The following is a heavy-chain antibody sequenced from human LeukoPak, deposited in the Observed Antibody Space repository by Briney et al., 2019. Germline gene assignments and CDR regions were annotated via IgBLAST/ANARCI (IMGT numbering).Heavy chain of an antibody. V-gene: IGHV4-34*01. CDR1: GGSFSGYY. J-gene: IGHJ4*02. Sequence: SETLSLTCAVYGGSFSGYYWSWIRQPPGKGLEWIGEINNSGSTNYNPSLKSRVTISVDTSKNQFSLKLSSVTAADTAVYYCARLAFYDSSGYYFDYWGQGTLVTVSS. D-gene: IGHD3-22*01. CDR2: INNSGST. CDR3: ARLAFYDSSGYYFDY.